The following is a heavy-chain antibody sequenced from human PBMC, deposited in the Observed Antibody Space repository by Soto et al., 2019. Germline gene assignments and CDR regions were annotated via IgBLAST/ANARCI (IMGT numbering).Heavy chain of an antibody. J-gene: IGHJ4*02. CDR2: IIPIFGTA. Sequence: KGLEWMGGIIPIFGTANYAQKFQGRVTITADESTSTAYMELSSLRSEDTAVYYCARGGYYDSSGYSEAIFDYWGQGTLVTVSS. CDR3: ARGGYYDSSGYSEAIFDY. D-gene: IGHD3-22*01. V-gene: IGHV1-69*01.